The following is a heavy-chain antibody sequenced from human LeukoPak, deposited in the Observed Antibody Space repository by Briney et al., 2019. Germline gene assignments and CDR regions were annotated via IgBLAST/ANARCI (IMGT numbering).Heavy chain of an antibody. Sequence: SVKVSCKASGGTFSSYAISWLRQAPGQALEWMGRIIPIFGIANYAQKFQGRVTITADKSTSTAYMELSSLRSEDTAVYYCAREGYYDSSGYYPPAYYFDYWGQGTLVTVSS. J-gene: IGHJ4*02. V-gene: IGHV1-69*04. CDR2: IIPIFGIA. CDR1: GGTFSSYA. CDR3: AREGYYDSSGYYPPAYYFDY. D-gene: IGHD3-22*01.